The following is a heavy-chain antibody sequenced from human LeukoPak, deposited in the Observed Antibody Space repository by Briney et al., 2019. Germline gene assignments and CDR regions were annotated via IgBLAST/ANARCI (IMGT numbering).Heavy chain of an antibody. CDR1: GYTFPSYF. Sequence: ASVNVSCKASGYTFPSYFMHWVRQAPGQGLEWMGIINPTGGSTTYAQKFQGRVTMTRDTSTSTVYMELSSLRSEDTAVYYCARGRRGIVATITGYFDYWGQGTLVTVSS. CDR2: INPTGGST. V-gene: IGHV1-46*01. J-gene: IGHJ4*02. D-gene: IGHD5-12*01. CDR3: ARGRRGIVATITGYFDY.